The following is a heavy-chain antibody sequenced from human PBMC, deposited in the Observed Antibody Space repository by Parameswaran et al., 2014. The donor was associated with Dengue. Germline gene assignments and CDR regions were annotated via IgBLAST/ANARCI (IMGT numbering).Heavy chain of an antibody. J-gene: IGHJ4*02. Sequence: VRQAPGKALEWLALIDWDDDKYYSTSLKTRLTISKDTSKNQVVLTMTNMDPVDTATYYCARTQRHNSEIDYWGQGTLVTVSS. V-gene: IGHV2-70*18. D-gene: IGHD1-26*01. CDR2: IDWDDDK. CDR3: ARTQRHNSEIDY.